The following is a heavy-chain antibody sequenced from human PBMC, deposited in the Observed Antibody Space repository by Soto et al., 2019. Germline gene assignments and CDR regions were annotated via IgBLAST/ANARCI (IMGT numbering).Heavy chain of an antibody. Sequence: SVKVSCKASGGTFSSYAISWVRQAPGQGLEWMGGIIPIFGTANYAQKFQGRVTITADKSTSTAYMELSSLRSEDTAVYYCAILGYYYDNSGLPGYCGQRTLVTVSS. CDR2: IIPIFGTA. J-gene: IGHJ4*02. CDR1: GGTFSSYA. V-gene: IGHV1-69*06. CDR3: AILGYYYDNSGLPGY. D-gene: IGHD3-22*01.